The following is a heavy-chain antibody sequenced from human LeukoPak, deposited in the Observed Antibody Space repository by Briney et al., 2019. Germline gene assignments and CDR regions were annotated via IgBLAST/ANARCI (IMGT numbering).Heavy chain of an antibody. CDR2: ISAYNGNT. CDR1: GYTFTSYG. CDR3: TREGVYAPDPSSYHRDAFDI. D-gene: IGHD3-16*02. Sequence: ASVKVSCKASGYTFTSYGISWVRPAPGQGLEWMGWISAYNGNTNYAQKLQGRVTITADGSTNTAHMELSRLESGDTAVYYCTREGVYAPDPSSYHRDAFDIWGQGTVVIVSS. J-gene: IGHJ3*02. V-gene: IGHV1-18*01.